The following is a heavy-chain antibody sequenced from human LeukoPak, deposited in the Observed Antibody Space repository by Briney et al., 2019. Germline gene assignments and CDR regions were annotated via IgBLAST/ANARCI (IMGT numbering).Heavy chain of an antibody. J-gene: IGHJ4*02. Sequence: GGSLRLSCAASGFTFRTSAFSWVRQSPGRGLEWVSTVGTDSDTYYADSVKGRFTISRDNSKNTVYLQMTGLRADDTAVHCCAKKTPGIHPFDSWGQGTLVAVSP. V-gene: IGHV3-23*01. CDR1: GFTFRTSA. CDR2: VGTDSDT. D-gene: IGHD6-13*01. CDR3: AKKTPGIHPFDS.